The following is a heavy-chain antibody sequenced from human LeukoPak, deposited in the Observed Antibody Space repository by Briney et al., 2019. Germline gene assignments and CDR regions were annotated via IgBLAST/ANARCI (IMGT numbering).Heavy chain of an antibody. J-gene: IGHJ4*02. CDR1: GFTFSSYS. CDR2: ISSSSSYI. CDR3: ATIGGGNGGWFGEQEVDY. V-gene: IGHV3-21*01. D-gene: IGHD3-10*01. Sequence: GGSLRLSCAASGFTFSSYSMNWVRQAPGKGLEWVSSISSSSSYIYYADSVKGRFTISRDNAKNSLYLQMNSLRAEDTAVYYCATIGGGNGGWFGEQEVDYWGQGTLVTVSS.